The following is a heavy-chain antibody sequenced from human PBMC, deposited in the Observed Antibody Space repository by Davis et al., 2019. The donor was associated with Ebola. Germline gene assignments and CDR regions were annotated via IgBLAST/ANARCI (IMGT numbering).Heavy chain of an antibody. CDR1: GFSLTNYA. CDR3: AREEKGFDP. J-gene: IGHJ5*02. Sequence: PGGSLRLSCAASGFSLTNYAMNWVRQAPGKGLEWVSSISSSSSYLYYADSVKGRFTISRDNAKNSLYLQMNSLRAEDTAVYYCAREEKGFDPWGQGTLVTVSS. V-gene: IGHV3-21*01. CDR2: ISSSSSYL.